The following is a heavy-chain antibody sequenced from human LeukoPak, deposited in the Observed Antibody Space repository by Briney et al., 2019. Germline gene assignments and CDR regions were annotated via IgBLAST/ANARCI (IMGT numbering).Heavy chain of an antibody. CDR2: IWYDGGNK. J-gene: IGHJ4*02. CDR1: GFTFSSYG. V-gene: IGHV3-33*01. D-gene: IGHD2-15*01. CDR3: ARDHAWRVVAATPADY. Sequence: GGSLRLSCAASGFTFSSYGMHWVRQAPGKGLEWVAVIWYDGGNKYYADSVKGRFTISRDSSKNTLYLQMNSLRAEDTAVYYCARDHAWRVVAATPADYWGQGTLVTVSS.